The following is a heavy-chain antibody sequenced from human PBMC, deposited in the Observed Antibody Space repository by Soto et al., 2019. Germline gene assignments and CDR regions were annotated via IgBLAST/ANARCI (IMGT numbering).Heavy chain of an antibody. CDR3: ARDRGDSGTYSGFDY. V-gene: IGHV3-21*01. D-gene: IGHD1-26*01. CDR2: ISRSSSYI. Sequence: PGGSLRLSCAASGLTFSTYSMNWVRQAPGKGLEWVSSISRSSSYIYYADSVKGRFTISRDNAKNSLFLQMDSLRAEDTAVYYCARDRGDSGTYSGFDYWGQGTLVTVSS. CDR1: GLTFSTYS. J-gene: IGHJ4*02.